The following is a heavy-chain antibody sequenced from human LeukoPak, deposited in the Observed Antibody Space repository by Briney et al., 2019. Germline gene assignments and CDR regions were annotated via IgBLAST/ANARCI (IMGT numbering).Heavy chain of an antibody. V-gene: IGHV1-69*13. J-gene: IGHJ4*02. Sequence: GASVKVSCKASGGTFSSYAISWVRQAPGQGLEWMGGIIPIFGTANYAQKFQGRVTLTADESTSTAYMELRSLRSDDTAVYYCVSGALYYGSGSYWEWFDYWGQGTLVTVSS. CDR2: IIPIFGTA. CDR3: VSGALYYGSGSYWEWFDY. D-gene: IGHD3-10*01. CDR1: GGTFSSYA.